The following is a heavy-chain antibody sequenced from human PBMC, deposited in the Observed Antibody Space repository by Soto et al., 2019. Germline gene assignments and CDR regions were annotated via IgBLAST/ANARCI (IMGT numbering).Heavy chain of an antibody. J-gene: IGHJ4*02. CDR3: ARLPVLSLVAVWGFDY. V-gene: IGHV5-10-1*01. D-gene: IGHD3-16*01. CDR2: IDPTDSYT. CDR1: GYIFTSYW. Sequence: GESLKISCKVSGYIFTSYWISWVRQMPGKGLEWMGRIDPTDSYTDYSPSFQGHVTISVDKSINTAYLQWSSLKASDSAMYYCARLPVLSLVAVWGFDYWGLGTLVTVSS.